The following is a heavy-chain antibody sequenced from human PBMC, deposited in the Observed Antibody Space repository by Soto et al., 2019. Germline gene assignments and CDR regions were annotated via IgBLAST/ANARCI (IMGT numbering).Heavy chain of an antibody. CDR3: AREVVGAAAADY. V-gene: IGHV4-4*02. CDR2: IYHSGST. CDR1: GGSISSSNW. Sequence: QVQLQESGPGLVKPSGTLSLTCAVSGGSISSSNWWSWVRQPPGKGLEWIGEIYHSGSTIYYPSLKSRVPTSVDTSKNQFSLRLSSVTAADTAVYYCAREVVGAAAADYWGQGTLVTVSS. D-gene: IGHD6-13*01. J-gene: IGHJ4*02.